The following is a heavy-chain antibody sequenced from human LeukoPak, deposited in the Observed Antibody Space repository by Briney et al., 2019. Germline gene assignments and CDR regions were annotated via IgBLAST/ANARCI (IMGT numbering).Heavy chain of an antibody. CDR2: INPNSGGT. V-gene: IGHV1-2*02. CDR3: ATMDGGESY. Sequence: ASVKVSCKASGYTFIDFYIHWVRQAPGQGLEWMGWINPNSGGTNYAQNFQDRVTMTRDTSIRTAYMELSRLRFDDTAVYYCATMDGGESYWGQGTLVTVSS. CDR1: GYTFIDFY. D-gene: IGHD3-16*01. J-gene: IGHJ4*02.